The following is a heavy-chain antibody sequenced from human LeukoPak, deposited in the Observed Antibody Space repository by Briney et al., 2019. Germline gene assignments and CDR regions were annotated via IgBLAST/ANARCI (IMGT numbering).Heavy chain of an antibody. D-gene: IGHD3-22*01. CDR3: ARDQGRITMIVDDNDAFDI. V-gene: IGHV3-11*04. CDR1: GFTFSDYY. Sequence: GGSLRLSCAASGFTFSDYYMSWIRQAPGKGLEWVSYISSSGSTIYYADSVKGRFTISRDNAKNSLYLQMNSLRAEDTAVYYCARDQGRITMIVDDNDAFDIWGQGTMVTVSS. J-gene: IGHJ3*02. CDR2: ISSSGSTI.